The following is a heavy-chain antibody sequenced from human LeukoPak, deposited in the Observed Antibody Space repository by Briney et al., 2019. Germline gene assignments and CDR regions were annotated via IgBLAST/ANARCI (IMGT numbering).Heavy chain of an antibody. CDR1: GGSFSGYY. CDR3: ATSRGSGSYSRGAFDI. V-gene: IGHV4-34*01. Sequence: SETLSLTCAVYGGSFSGYYWSWIRQPPGKGLEWIGEINHSGSTNYNPSLKSRVTISVDTSKNQFSLKLSSVTAADTAVYYCATSRGSGSYSRGAFDIWGQGTMVTVSS. J-gene: IGHJ3*02. CDR2: INHSGST. D-gene: IGHD1-26*01.